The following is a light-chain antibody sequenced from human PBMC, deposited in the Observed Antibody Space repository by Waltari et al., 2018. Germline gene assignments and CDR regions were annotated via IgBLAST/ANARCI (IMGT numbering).Light chain of an antibody. CDR3: AAWDDSLSGWV. Sequence: QSVLTQPPSASGTPGQRVTISCSGSSSHIGSNSVYWYQQLPGTAPKILIYRNNQRPSGVPDRFSGSKSGTSASLAISGLRSEDEADYYCAAWDDSLSGWVFGGGTKLTVL. V-gene: IGLV1-47*01. CDR2: RNN. CDR1: SSHIGSNS. J-gene: IGLJ3*02.